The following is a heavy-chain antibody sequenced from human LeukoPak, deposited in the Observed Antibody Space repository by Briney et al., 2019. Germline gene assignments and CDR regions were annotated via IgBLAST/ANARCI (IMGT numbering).Heavy chain of an antibody. Sequence: GGSLRLSCAPSGFTLSSYAMHWVRPAPRRGLERGADISYDGSNKYYADSEKSRFTLSRDNSKNTLYLQMNSLRAEDSAVYYCARDSHCYGSGDVWGKGTTVSVSS. D-gene: IGHD3-10*01. CDR1: GFTLSSYA. CDR2: ISYDGSNK. J-gene: IGHJ6*04. V-gene: IGHV3-30*04. CDR3: ARDSHCYGSGDV.